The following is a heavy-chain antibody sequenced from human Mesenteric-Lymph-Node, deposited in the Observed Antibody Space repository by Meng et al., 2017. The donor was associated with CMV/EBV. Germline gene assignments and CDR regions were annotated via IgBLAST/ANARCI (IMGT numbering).Heavy chain of an antibody. Sequence: GESLKISCAASGFTFSSYWMHWVRQAPGKGLVWVSRINSDGSSTSYADSVKGRFTISRDNAKNTLYLQMNSLRGEDTAVYYCKTGIWDGFDIWGQGTMVTVSS. J-gene: IGHJ3*02. D-gene: IGHD3-3*02. V-gene: IGHV3-74*01. CDR1: GFTFSSYW. CDR3: KTGIWDGFDI. CDR2: INSDGSST.